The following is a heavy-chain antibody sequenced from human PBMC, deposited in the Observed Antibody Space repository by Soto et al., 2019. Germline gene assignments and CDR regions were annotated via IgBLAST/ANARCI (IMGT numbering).Heavy chain of an antibody. Sequence: GASVKVSCKASGYTFTSYDINWVRQATGQGLEWMGWMDPNSGNTGYAQKFQGRVTMTRNTSISTAYMELSSLRSEDTAVYYCARGLFYYDSSGSHYGMDVWGQGTTVTVSS. J-gene: IGHJ6*02. CDR2: MDPNSGNT. CDR1: GYTFTSYD. CDR3: ARGLFYYDSSGSHYGMDV. V-gene: IGHV1-8*01. D-gene: IGHD3-22*01.